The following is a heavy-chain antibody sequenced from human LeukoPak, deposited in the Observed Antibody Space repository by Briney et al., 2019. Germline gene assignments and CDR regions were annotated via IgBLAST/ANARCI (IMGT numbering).Heavy chain of an antibody. V-gene: IGHV3-7*01. CDR3: ARLYQHDSSTYRPVDY. CDR1: GFTLSSYG. D-gene: IGHD3-22*01. J-gene: IGHJ4*02. CDR2: IKQDGSET. Sequence: PGGSLRLSCAASGFTLSSYGMHWVRKAPGKGLKWLANIKQDGSETYNVDSVMGRFTNSRDDAKNSSYLQMNSLRAEDTAVYYCARLYQHDSSTYRPVDYWGQGTLVSVSS.